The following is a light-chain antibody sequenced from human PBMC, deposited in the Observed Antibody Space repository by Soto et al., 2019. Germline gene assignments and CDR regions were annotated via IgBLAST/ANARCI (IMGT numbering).Light chain of an antibody. CDR1: QSVGSNS. CDR2: DAA. V-gene: IGKV3-20*01. J-gene: IGKJ1*01. CDR3: QQYGSSQTT. Sequence: EVVLTQSPGTLSLSPGERATLSCRASQSVGSNSLAWYQQKPCQPPRLLIYDAASRATGIPDRLSGSGSGTEFTLSISRLEPEDFAVYYCQQYGSSQTTFGQETKVDIK.